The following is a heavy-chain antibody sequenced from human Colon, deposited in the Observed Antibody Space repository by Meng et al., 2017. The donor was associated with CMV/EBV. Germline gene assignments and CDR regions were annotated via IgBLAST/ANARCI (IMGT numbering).Heavy chain of an antibody. CDR2: IYYSGST. J-gene: IGHJ5*02. V-gene: IGHV4-31*03. Sequence: LTCTVSGGSISSGGYYWSWIRQHPGKGLEWIGYIYYSGSTYYNPSLKSRVTISVDTSKNQFSLKLSSVTAADTAVYYCARAEEGWFDPWGQGTLVTVSS. CDR3: ARAEEGWFDP. CDR1: GGSISSGGYY.